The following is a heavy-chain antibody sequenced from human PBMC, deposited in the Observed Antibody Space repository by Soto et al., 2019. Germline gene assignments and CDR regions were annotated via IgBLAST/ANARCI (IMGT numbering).Heavy chain of an antibody. Sequence: EVQLVESGGGLVRPGGSLRLSCAASGFVFSNAWLNWVRQAPGKGLEWVGRIKSNTDGGTTDYAAPVEGRFTISRDDSKNTLYLQLNSLKIEDTGVYYCTTDKAYWGQGALVTVSA. CDR1: GFVFSNAW. CDR3: TTDKAY. CDR2: IKSNTDGGTT. V-gene: IGHV3-15*07. J-gene: IGHJ4*02.